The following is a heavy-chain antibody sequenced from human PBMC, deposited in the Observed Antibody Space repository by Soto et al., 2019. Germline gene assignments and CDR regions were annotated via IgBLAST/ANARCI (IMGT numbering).Heavy chain of an antibody. CDR3: ARHSGYCSSTSCYGSRYYYYYMDV. J-gene: IGHJ6*03. D-gene: IGHD2-2*01. CDR2: IYYSGST. Sequence: SETLSLTCTVSGGSISSYYWSWIRQPPGKGLEWIGYIYYSGSTNYNPSLKSRVTISVDTSKNQFSLKLSSVTAADTAVYYCARHSGYCSSTSCYGSRYYYYYMDVWGKGTTVTVSS. V-gene: IGHV4-59*08. CDR1: GGSISSYY.